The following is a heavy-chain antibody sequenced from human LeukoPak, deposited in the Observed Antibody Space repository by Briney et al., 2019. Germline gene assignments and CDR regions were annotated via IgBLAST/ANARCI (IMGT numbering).Heavy chain of an antibody. CDR2: IYYSGST. CDR3: ARRKVVAARRGYYYYMDV. Sequence: SEALSLTCTVSGGSISSYYWSWIRQPPGKGLEWIGYIYYSGSTNYNPSLKSRVTISVDTSKNQFSLKLSSVTAADTAVYYCARRKVVAARRGYYYYMDVWGKGTTVTISS. D-gene: IGHD2-15*01. CDR1: GGSISSYY. V-gene: IGHV4-59*01. J-gene: IGHJ6*03.